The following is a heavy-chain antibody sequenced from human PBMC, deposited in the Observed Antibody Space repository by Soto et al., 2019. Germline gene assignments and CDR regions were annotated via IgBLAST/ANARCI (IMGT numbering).Heavy chain of an antibody. Sequence: QVPLVQSGAEVKQPGASVKVSCEASGYTFISYDINWVRQAPGQGLEWMGWMNPKSGNTDYAQKFQGRVSMTRSTSISTAYRELSSLRSEDTAVYYCASSRLSWQLVLAPLDYWGQGTQVTVSS. CDR3: ASSRLSWQLVLAPLDY. CDR2: MNPKSGNT. D-gene: IGHD6-13*01. J-gene: IGHJ4*02. V-gene: IGHV1-8*01. CDR1: GYTFISYD.